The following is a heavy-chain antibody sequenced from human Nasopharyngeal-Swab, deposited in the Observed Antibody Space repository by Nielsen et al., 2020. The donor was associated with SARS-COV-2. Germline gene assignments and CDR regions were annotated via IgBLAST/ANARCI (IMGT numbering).Heavy chain of an antibody. CDR1: GGSISSYY. CDR3: ARDCDDCSSTSCYWRKYNWFDP. CDR2: IYYSGST. D-gene: IGHD2-2*01. J-gene: IGHJ5*02. V-gene: IGHV4-39*07. Sequence: SETLSLTCTVSGGSISSYYWGWIRQPPGKGLEWIGSIYYSGSTYYNPSLKSRVTISVDTSKNQFSLKLSSVTAADTAVYYCARDCDDCSSTSCYWRKYNWFDPWGQGTLVTVSS.